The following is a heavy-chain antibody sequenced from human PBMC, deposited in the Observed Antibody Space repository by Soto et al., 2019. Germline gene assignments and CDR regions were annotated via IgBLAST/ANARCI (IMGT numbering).Heavy chain of an antibody. J-gene: IGHJ4*02. Sequence: EVQLLESGGGLVQLGGSLRLPCVASGFTFVNYAMSWVRQAPGKGLEWVSGISGSGVSAYYADSVKGRFTISRDNSKNTVYLQMNSLRVEDTAIYYCAKNSREYSYGAIDYWGQGTLVTVSS. D-gene: IGHD5-18*01. V-gene: IGHV3-23*01. CDR3: AKNSREYSYGAIDY. CDR1: GFTFVNYA. CDR2: ISGSGVSA.